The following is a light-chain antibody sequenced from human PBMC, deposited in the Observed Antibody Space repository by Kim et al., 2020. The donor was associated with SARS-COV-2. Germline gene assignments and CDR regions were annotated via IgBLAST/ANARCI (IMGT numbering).Light chain of an antibody. CDR2: AAS. V-gene: IGKV1-27*01. CDR1: QCISNY. CDR3: QKYSSAPFT. Sequence: AALGDRVTITCRASQCISNYLAWYQQKPGKVPKLLIYAASTLQSGVPSRFSGSGSGTDFTLTISSLQPEDVSTYYCQKYSSAPFTFGPGTKVDIK. J-gene: IGKJ3*01.